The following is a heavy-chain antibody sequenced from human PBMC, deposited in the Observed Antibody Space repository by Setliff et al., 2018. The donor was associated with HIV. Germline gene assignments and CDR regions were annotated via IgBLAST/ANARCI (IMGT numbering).Heavy chain of an antibody. CDR1: GFTFNSYA. CDR3: ARGGFGVVIIERLGVDY. D-gene: IGHD3-3*01. J-gene: IGHJ4*02. V-gene: IGHV3-30*04. Sequence: LRLSCAASGFTFNSYAMHWVRQAPGKGLQWVSVISYDGNNKKYADSVKGRFTISRDNSKNTLYLQMNSLRAEDTAVYYCARGGFGVVIIERLGVDYWGQGTKVTVSS. CDR2: ISYDGNNK.